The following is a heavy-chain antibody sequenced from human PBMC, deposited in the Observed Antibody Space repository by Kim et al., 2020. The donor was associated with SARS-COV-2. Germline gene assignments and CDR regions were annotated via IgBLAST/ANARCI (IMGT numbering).Heavy chain of an antibody. CDR2: IYASGST. D-gene: IGHD3-3*01. J-gene: IGHJ3*01. CDR1: NGSTNSASHY. V-gene: IGHV4-61*02. Sequence: SETLSLTCSVSNGSTNSASHYWSWVRQSAGKGLEWIGRIYASGSTNYSPSFNSRVSISLDMSRNQFSLKLSSVTAADTAVYYCAREGYYYAPANYQTRQLAFDVWGQGARVIVSS. CDR3: AREGYYYAPANYQTRQLAFDV.